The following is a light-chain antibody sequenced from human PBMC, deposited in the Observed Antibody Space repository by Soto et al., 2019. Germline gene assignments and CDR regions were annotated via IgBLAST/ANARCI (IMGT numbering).Light chain of an antibody. CDR3: MQGTHLPPGYT. Sequence: DVVMTQSPLSLSVTLGQPASISCRSTQSLMFSDGNTYLNWFHQRPGQPPRRLIYRVSNRDSGVPERFSGSGSGTDFTLEISRVEAEDVGIFYCMQGTHLPPGYTFGQGTKLEI. CDR1: QSLMFSDGNTY. J-gene: IGKJ2*01. V-gene: IGKV2-30*01. CDR2: RVS.